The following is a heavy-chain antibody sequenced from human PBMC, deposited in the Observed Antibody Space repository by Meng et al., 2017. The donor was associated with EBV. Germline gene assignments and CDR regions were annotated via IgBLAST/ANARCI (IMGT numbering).Heavy chain of an antibody. CDR2: LIPMSGAP. D-gene: IGHD3-10*01. V-gene: IGHV1-69*01. J-gene: IGHJ4*02. CDR1: GGPFRSDA. Sequence: QVQLPQAGGEVKKPGASLKVSCSLYGGPFRSDAVSWVRQAPGQGLEWMGGLIPMSGAPHYAQKFQDRVTIIADESTSTHSMELNNLRFEDTAMYYCASESGRGFTPDYWGQGTLVTVSS. CDR3: ASESGRGFTPDY.